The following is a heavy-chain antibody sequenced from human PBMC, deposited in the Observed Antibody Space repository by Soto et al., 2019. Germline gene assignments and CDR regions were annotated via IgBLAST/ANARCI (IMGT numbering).Heavy chain of an antibody. J-gene: IGHJ5*02. CDR2: INAGNGNT. D-gene: IGHD6-13*01. CDR3: ARARLRGYSSSWYWFDP. V-gene: IGHV1-3*01. Sequence: ASVKVSFKASGYTFTSYGISWVRQAPGQGLEWMGWINAGNGNTKYSQKFQGRVTITRDTSASTAYMELSSLRSEDTAVYYCARARLRGYSSSWYWFDPWGQGTLVTVSS. CDR1: GYTFTSYG.